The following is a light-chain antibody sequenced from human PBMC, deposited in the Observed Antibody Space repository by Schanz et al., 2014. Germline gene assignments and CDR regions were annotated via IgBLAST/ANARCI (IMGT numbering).Light chain of an antibody. CDR2: VAS. V-gene: IGKV3-20*01. J-gene: IGKJ4*01. CDR3: QQYGSSPLT. CDR1: QSVSSNN. Sequence: EIVLTQSPGTLSLSPGERATLSCRASQSVSSNNLAWYQQKPGQAPRLLIYVASSRATGIPDRFSGSGSGTDFTLTISRLEPEDFAVYYCQQYGSSPLTFGGGTNVEIK.